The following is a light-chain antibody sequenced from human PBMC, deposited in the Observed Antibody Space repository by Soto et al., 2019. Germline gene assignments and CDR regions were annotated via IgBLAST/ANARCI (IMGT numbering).Light chain of an antibody. CDR3: AAWDDSLNGYV. CDR2: SHS. Sequence: QSVLTQPPSASGTPGQRVTISCSGSTSNIGSNTVNWYQQLPGTAPKLLIYSHSQRPSGVPDRFSGSKSGTSASLAISGLHSEDEADYYCAAWDDSLNGYVFGTGTKVTVL. CDR1: TSNIGSNT. V-gene: IGLV1-44*01. J-gene: IGLJ1*01.